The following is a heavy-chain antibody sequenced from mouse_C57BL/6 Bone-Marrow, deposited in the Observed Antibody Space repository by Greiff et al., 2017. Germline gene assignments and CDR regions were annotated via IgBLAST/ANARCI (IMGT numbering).Heavy chain of an antibody. CDR2: IYPGSGST. CDR3: ARAWGL. V-gene: IGHV1-55*01. CDR1: GYTFTSYW. J-gene: IGHJ3*01. Sequence: LVESGAELVKPGASVKMSCKASGYTFTSYWITWVKQRPGQGLEWIGDIYPGSGSTNYNEKFKSKATLTVDTSSSTAYMQLSTLTSEGSAVYYSARAWGLWGQGTLVTVSA.